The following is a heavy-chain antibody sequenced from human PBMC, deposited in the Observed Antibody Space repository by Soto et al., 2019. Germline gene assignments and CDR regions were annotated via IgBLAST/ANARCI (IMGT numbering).Heavy chain of an antibody. CDR3: ARPIKYYDILTGPDSFDI. D-gene: IGHD3-9*01. CDR2: IYPGDSDT. CDR1: GGSFTSYW. J-gene: IGHJ3*02. Sequence: GESLKISGKGSGGSFTSYWIGWVRQMPGKGLEWMGIIYPGDSDTRYSPSFQGQVTISADKSISTAYLQWSSLKASDTAMYYCARPIKYYDILTGPDSFDIWGQGTMVTVSS. V-gene: IGHV5-51*01.